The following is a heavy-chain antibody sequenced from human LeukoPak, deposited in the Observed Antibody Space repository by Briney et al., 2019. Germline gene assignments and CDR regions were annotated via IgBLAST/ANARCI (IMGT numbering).Heavy chain of an antibody. J-gene: IGHJ4*02. V-gene: IGHV3-11*01. Sequence: GGSLRLSCAVSGFSVNNHYISWVRQAPGKGLEWVSYITISDSTMYYADSVKGRFTISRDNAKNSLYLQMNSLRAEDTAVYYCARGAYPDYWGQGTLGTVSS. CDR1: GFSVNNHY. CDR3: ARGAYPDY. D-gene: IGHD3-16*01. CDR2: ITISDSTM.